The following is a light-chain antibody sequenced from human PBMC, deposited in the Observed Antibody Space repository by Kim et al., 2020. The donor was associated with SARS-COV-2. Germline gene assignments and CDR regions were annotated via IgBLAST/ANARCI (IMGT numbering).Light chain of an antibody. V-gene: IGKV3-15*01. J-gene: IGKJ2*01. CDR2: GAS. CDR1: QSVSSS. CDR3: QQYKKWPPHT. Sequence: EIVMTQSPATLSVSPGERATLSCRASQSVSSSLAWYQQRPGQAPRLLIYGASTRATGIRARFSGSGSGTEFTLTISSLQSEDFALYYCQQYKKWPPHTFGQGTKLEI.